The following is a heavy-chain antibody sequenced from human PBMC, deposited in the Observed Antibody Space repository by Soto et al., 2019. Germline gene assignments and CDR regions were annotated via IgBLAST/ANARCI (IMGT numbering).Heavy chain of an antibody. CDR3: ARAVVVVAATGRYYYYGMDV. V-gene: IGHV3-33*01. CDR1: GFTFSSYG. D-gene: IGHD2-15*01. J-gene: IGHJ6*02. Sequence: QVQLVESGGGVVQPGRSLRLSCAASGFTFSSYGMHWVRQAPGKGLEWVAGIWYDGSNKYYADSVKGRFTISRDNSKNTLYLQMNSLRAEDTAVYYCARAVVVVAATGRYYYYGMDVWGQGTTVTVSS. CDR2: IWYDGSNK.